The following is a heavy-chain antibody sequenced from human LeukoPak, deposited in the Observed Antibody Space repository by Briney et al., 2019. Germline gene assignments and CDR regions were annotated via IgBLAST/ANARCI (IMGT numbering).Heavy chain of an antibody. CDR3: ARGGGWDLNYYYYYMDV. J-gene: IGHJ6*03. D-gene: IGHD6-19*01. Sequence: SETLSLTCTVSGGSISSSSYYWGWIRRPPGKGLEWIGSIYYSGSTYYNPSLKSRVTISVDTSKNQFSLKLSSVTAADTAVYYCARGGGWDLNYYYYYMDVWGKGTTVTVSS. CDR2: IYYSGST. V-gene: IGHV4-39*01. CDR1: GGSISSSSYY.